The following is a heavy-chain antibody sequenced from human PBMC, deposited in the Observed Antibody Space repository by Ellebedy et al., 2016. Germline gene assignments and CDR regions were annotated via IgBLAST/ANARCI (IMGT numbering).Heavy chain of an antibody. J-gene: IGHJ4*02. CDR2: FDPEDGET. Sequence: ASVKVSCKVSGYSLTELSMHWVRQAPGKGLEWMGGFDPEDGETIYAQKFQGRVTMTEDTSTDKAYMELSSLRSEDTAVYYCATDLWGIAATGTMYWGQGTLVTVSS. CDR3: ATDLWGIAATGTMY. D-gene: IGHD6-13*01. V-gene: IGHV1-24*01. CDR1: GYSLTELS.